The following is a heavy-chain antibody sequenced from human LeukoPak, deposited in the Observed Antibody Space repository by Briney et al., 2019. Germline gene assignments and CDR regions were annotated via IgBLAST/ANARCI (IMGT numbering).Heavy chain of an antibody. CDR2: ISGSGGST. J-gene: IGHJ4*02. D-gene: IGHD3-9*01. CDR1: GFTFSSYA. V-gene: IGHV3-23*01. Sequence: PGGSLRLSCAASGFTFSSYAMSWVRQAPGKGLEWVSAISGSGGSTYYADSVKGRFTISRDNSKNTLYLQMNSLRAEDTAVYYCAKDSGGEYYDILTGYLYYFDYWGQGTLVTVSS. CDR3: AKDSGGEYYDILTGYLYYFDY.